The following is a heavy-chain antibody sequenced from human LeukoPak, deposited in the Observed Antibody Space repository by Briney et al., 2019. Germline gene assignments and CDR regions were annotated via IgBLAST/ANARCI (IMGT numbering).Heavy chain of an antibody. D-gene: IGHD6-19*01. CDR1: GYTFTSYD. CDR3: ARRVAVDGTYFFDY. J-gene: IGHJ4*02. V-gene: IGHV1-2*02. CDR2: MNPNSGGT. Sequence: ASVKVSCKASGYTFTSYDINWVRQATGQGLEWMGWMNPNSGGTNYPQKFQGRVTMTRDTSISTAYMELSRLKSDDTAVYYCARRVAVDGTYFFDYWGQGTLATVSS.